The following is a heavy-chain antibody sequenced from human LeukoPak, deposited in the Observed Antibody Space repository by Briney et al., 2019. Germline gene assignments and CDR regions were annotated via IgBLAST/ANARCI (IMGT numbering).Heavy chain of an antibody. Sequence: PSETLSLTCAVYGGSFSGYYWSWIRQPPGKGLEWIGYIYYSGSTNYNPSLKSRVTISVDTSKNQFSLKLSSVTAADTAVYYCARQIYGDLYYFDYWGQGTLVTVSS. CDR3: ARQIYGDLYYFDY. V-gene: IGHV4-59*01. CDR1: GGSFSGYY. D-gene: IGHD4-17*01. CDR2: IYYSGST. J-gene: IGHJ4*02.